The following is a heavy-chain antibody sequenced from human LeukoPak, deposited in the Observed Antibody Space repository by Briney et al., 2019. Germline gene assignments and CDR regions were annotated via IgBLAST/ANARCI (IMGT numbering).Heavy chain of an antibody. D-gene: IGHD6-13*01. CDR3: TTDRSSWYSIWDY. CDR2: IKSKTDGGTT. Sequence: GGSLRLSCAASGFTFSNAWMSWVRQAPGKGLEWVGRIKSKTDGGTTDYAAPVKGRFTISRDDSKNTLYLQMNSLKTEDTAAYYCTTDRSSWYSIWDYWGQGTLVTVSS. CDR1: GFTFSNAW. J-gene: IGHJ4*02. V-gene: IGHV3-15*01.